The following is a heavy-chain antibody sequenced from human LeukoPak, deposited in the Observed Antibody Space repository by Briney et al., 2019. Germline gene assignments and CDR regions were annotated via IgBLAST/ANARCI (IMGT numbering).Heavy chain of an antibody. CDR1: GFTFSSYG. V-gene: IGHV3-30*02. D-gene: IGHD2-21*01. CDR2: IRYEGSNK. Sequence: GGSLRLSCAASGFTFSSYGMHWVRQAPGKGLEWVAFIRYEGSNKYYADSVKGRFTISRDNSKSTLYLQMNSLRAEDTAVYYCAKDRVGRECGGDCYSGNRLYYYYMDVWGKGTTVTVSS. J-gene: IGHJ6*03. CDR3: AKDRVGRECGGDCYSGNRLYYYYMDV.